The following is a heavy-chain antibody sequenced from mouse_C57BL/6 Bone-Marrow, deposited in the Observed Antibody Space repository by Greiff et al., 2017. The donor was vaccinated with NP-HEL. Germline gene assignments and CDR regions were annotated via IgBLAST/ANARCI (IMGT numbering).Heavy chain of an antibody. CDR2: INYDGSST. V-gene: IGHV5-16*01. D-gene: IGHD2-3*01. Sequence: EVHLVESEGGLVQPGSSMKLSCTASGFTFSDYYMAWVRQVPEKGLEWVANINYDGSSTYYLDSLKSRFIISRDNAKNILYLQMSSLKSEDTATYYCARWLLPTDYAMDYWGQGTSVTVSS. J-gene: IGHJ4*01. CDR1: GFTFSDYY. CDR3: ARWLLPTDYAMDY.